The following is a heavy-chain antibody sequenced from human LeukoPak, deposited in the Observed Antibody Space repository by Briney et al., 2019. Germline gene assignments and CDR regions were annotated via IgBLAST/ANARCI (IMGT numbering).Heavy chain of an antibody. CDR1: GGSISSGSCY. V-gene: IGHV4-61*02. CDR3: ARDSGWQLAQRGTYYNYGMDV. J-gene: IGHJ6*02. CDR2: IDTSRST. D-gene: IGHD6-6*01. Sequence: PSETLSFTCTVSGGSISSGSCYWRWIRQPAGKGLERIERIDTSRSTNYNLSRKSSVTISVDPSKNQFSLKLSSVTAADTAVYYCARDSGWQLAQRGTYYNYGMDVWGQGTTVTVSS.